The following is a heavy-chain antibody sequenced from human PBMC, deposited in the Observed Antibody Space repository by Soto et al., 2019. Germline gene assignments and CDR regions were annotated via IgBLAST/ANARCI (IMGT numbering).Heavy chain of an antibody. CDR3: ARPPGYISDWYYFDL. CDR1: GYTFIDYY. V-gene: IGHV1-2*02. J-gene: IGHJ4*02. D-gene: IGHD6-19*01. CDR2: ISPKSGGT. Sequence: QVQLVQSGAAVKKPGASVKVSCEASGYTFIDYYMHWVRQAPGQGFEWMGRISPKSGGTNYAQKFQGRVTMTWDTSVNTAYMELSSLMSEDTSVYYCARPPGYISDWYYFDLWGQGTLVTVSS.